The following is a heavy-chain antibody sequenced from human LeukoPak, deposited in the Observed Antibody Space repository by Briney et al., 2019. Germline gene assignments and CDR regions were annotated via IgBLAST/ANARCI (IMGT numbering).Heavy chain of an antibody. D-gene: IGHD6-19*01. CDR3: ARDLYSSGWYGPDYYYYGMDV. J-gene: IGHJ6*02. Sequence: GRSLRLSCETSGFTFRTYAMNWVRQAPGKGLEWVSSMGGSGTSIYYADSVKGRFTISRDNAKNSLYLQMNSLRAEDTAVYYCARDLYSSGWYGPDYYYYGMDVWGQGTTVTVSS. CDR1: GFTFRTYA. CDR2: MGGSGTSI. V-gene: IGHV3-21*01.